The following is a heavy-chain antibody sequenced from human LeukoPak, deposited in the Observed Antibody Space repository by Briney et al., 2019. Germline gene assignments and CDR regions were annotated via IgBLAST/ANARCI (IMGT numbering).Heavy chain of an antibody. V-gene: IGHV4-39*07. J-gene: IGHJ5*02. CDR2: IYYGGST. Sequence: SETLSLTCTVSGGSISSSSYYWGWIRQPPGKGLEWIGSIYYGGSTYYNPSLKSRVTISVDTSKNQFSLKLSSVTVADTAVYYCARGARSSSSWRLGNWFDPWGQGTLVTVSS. CDR1: GGSISSSSYY. D-gene: IGHD6-13*01. CDR3: ARGARSSSSWRLGNWFDP.